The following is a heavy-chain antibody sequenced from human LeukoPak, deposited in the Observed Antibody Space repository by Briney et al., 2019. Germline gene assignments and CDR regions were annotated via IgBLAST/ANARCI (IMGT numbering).Heavy chain of an antibody. J-gene: IGHJ4*02. D-gene: IGHD3-22*01. CDR2: ISWNSGST. CDR1: GFTFDDYA. CDR3: AKVQYYYDSSGSGYFDY. Sequence: GGSLRLSCAASGFTFDDYAMHWVRQAPGKGLEWVSGISWNSGSTGYADSVKGRFTISRDNAKNSLYLQMNSLRAEDTALYYCAKVQYYYDSSGSGYFDYWGQGTLVTVSS. V-gene: IGHV3-9*01.